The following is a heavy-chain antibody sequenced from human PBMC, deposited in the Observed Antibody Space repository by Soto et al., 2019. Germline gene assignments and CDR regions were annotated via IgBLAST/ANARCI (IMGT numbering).Heavy chain of an antibody. D-gene: IGHD3-16*02. Sequence: EVQLVESGGGFVQPGGSLRLSCTTSGFSFSTYSMSWVRQAPGKGLEWVSHVGSSGTTIYHADSVKGRFTVSRDNAKNSLYLQMSSLRDEDTAVYHCARVRLGDLSLEYWGQGTLVTVSS. CDR2: VGSSGTTI. CDR3: ARVRLGDLSLEY. V-gene: IGHV3-48*02. J-gene: IGHJ4*02. CDR1: GFSFSTYS.